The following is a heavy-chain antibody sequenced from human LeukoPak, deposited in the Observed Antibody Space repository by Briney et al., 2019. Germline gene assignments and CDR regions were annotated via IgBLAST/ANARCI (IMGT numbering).Heavy chain of an antibody. Sequence: PSETLSLTCTVSGGSISSGDYYWSWIRQPPGKGLEWIGYIYYSGSTYYNPSLKSRVTISVDTSKNRFSLKLSSVTAADTAVYQCARGGYSYGYPWFDPWGQGTLVTVSS. V-gene: IGHV4-30-4*01. D-gene: IGHD5-18*01. CDR3: ARGGYSYGYPWFDP. CDR2: IYYSGST. J-gene: IGHJ5*02. CDR1: GGSISSGDYY.